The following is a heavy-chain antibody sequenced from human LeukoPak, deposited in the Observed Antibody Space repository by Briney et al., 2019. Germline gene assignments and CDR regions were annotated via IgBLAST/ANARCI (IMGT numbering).Heavy chain of an antibody. D-gene: IGHD1-26*01. CDR1: GFSFSTHA. CDR2: ISDSGGYT. J-gene: IGHJ6*03. Sequence: GGSLRLSCAASGFSFSTHAMTWVRQAPGKGLEWVSAISDSGGYTYSADSVKGRFTISRDNSKNTVYLQMNSLRVEDTAVYYCVKFRGATDHYYYYMDVWGKETTVTVSS. CDR3: VKFRGATDHYYYYMDV. V-gene: IGHV3-23*01.